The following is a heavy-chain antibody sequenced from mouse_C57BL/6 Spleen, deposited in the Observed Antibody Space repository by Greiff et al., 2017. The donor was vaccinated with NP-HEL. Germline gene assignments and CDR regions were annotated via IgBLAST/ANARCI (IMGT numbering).Heavy chain of an antibody. J-gene: IGHJ4*01. CDR1: GYTFTSYT. D-gene: IGHD1-1*01. V-gene: IGHV1-4*01. CDR2: INTSSGYT. CDR3: ASPMTTLVATGAMDY. Sequence: QVQLKESGAELARPGASVKMSCKASGYTFTSYTMHWVKQRPGQGLEWIGYINTSSGYTKYKQKVKDKATLTADKASSTAYMQLSSLTSEDSAVYYCASPMTTLVATGAMDYWGQGTSVTVSS.